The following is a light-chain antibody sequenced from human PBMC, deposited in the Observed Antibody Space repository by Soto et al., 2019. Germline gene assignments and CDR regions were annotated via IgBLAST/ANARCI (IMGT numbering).Light chain of an antibody. J-gene: IGKJ1*01. Sequence: IHMTQSPSTLSASVEDSVTITCRASQSISYWLAWYQQKPGKAPKLLIYDASSLESGVPSRFSGSGSGTLFTLTISSLQPDDFATYYCQQYENYWSFGQGTKVDIK. CDR2: DAS. V-gene: IGKV1-5*01. CDR1: QSISYW. CDR3: QQYENYWS.